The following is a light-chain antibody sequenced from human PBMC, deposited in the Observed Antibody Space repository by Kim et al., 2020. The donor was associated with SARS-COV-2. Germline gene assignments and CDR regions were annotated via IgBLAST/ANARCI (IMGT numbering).Light chain of an antibody. CDR2: EVT. CDR3: CSYAGSSTLV. V-gene: IGLV2-23*02. Sequence: QSAPTQTASVSGSPGQSITISCTGTSSDVGSYNLVSWYQHHPGKAPKLMIYEVTKRPSGVSDRFSGSKSGNTASLTISGLQAEDEADYYCCSYAGSSTLVFGGGTQLTVL. J-gene: IGLJ2*01. CDR1: SSDVGSYNL.